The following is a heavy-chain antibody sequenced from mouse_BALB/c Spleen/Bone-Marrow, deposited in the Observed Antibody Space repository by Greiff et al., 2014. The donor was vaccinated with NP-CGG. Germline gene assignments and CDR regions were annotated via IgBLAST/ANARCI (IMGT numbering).Heavy chain of an antibody. CDR3: ARKVDCNSRHLFDY. CDR1: GYTFTTYT. D-gene: IGHD2-1*01. J-gene: IGHJ3*01. V-gene: IGHV1-4*02. Sequence: QVQLQQSAAELARPGASVKMSCKASGYTFTTYTIHWLKQRPGQGLEWIGYINPGSKYTEYNHKFKDKTTLTEDKSSTTAYMQLSSLSSEDCAVYSGARKVDCNSRHLFDYWGQGTLVTVSA. CDR2: INPGSKYT.